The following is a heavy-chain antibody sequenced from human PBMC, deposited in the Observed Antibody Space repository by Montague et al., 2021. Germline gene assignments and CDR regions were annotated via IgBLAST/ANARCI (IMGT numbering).Heavy chain of an antibody. CDR1: GGSISSTSYY. CDR2: IYYSGST. CDR3: ARRMGFVVVTEHDAFDI. D-gene: IGHD2-21*02. V-gene: IGHV4-39*01. Sequence: SETLSLTCTVSGGSISSTSYYWGWIRQPPGTGLEWIGSIYYSGSTYYNPSLKSRVTISADTSKNQLSLRLRSVTAADTAVYYCARRMGFVVVTEHDAFDIWGQGTMVTVSS. J-gene: IGHJ3*02.